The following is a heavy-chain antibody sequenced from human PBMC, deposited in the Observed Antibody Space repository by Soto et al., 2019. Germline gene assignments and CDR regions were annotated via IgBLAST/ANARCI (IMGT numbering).Heavy chain of an antibody. CDR2: ISGSGGST. CDR3: AKVHYDSSGYYYDPFDY. D-gene: IGHD3-22*01. J-gene: IGHJ4*02. CDR1: GFTFSSYA. V-gene: IGHV3-23*01. Sequence: LRLSFAASGFTFSSYAISWVRQAPGKGLEWVSAISGSGGSTYYADSVKGRFTISRDNSKNTLYLQMNSLRAEDTAVYYCAKVHYDSSGYYYDPFDYWGQGTLVTVSS.